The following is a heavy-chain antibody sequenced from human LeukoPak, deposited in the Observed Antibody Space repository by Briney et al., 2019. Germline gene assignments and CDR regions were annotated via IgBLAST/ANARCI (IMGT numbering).Heavy chain of an antibody. CDR1: GFTVSSNS. CDR2: IYSDNT. D-gene: IGHD4-23*01. CDR3: ARRAGVYSHPYDY. Sequence: GGSLRLSCTVSGFTVSSNSMSWVRQAPGKGLEWVSFIYSDNTHYSDSVKGRFTISRDNSKNTLYLQMNSLRAEDTAVYYCARRAGVYSHPYDYWGQGTLVTVSS. V-gene: IGHV3-53*01. J-gene: IGHJ4*02.